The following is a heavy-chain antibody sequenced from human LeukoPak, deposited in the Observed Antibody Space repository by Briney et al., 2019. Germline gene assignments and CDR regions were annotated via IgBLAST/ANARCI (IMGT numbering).Heavy chain of an antibody. V-gene: IGHV3-53*01. CDR1: GFTVSSNY. CDR3: ASSSGSYYNGFDY. Sequence: GGSLRLSCAASGFTVSSNYMTWVRQAPGKGLEWGSVIYSGGSTVYAESVQGRFTISRDNSKNTLYLQMNSLRAEDTAVYYRASSSGSYYNGFDYWGQGTLVTVSS. D-gene: IGHD3-10*01. CDR2: IYSGGST. J-gene: IGHJ4*02.